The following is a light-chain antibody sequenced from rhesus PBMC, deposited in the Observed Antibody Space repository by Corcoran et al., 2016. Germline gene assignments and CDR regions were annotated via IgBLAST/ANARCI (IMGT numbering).Light chain of an antibody. Sequence: DIQMTQSPSSLSASVGDTVTITCRASQSISSWLAWYPQKPGKAPKLLIYKASSLQSGVPSRFSGSGSGTDFTLTISSLQSEDFATYYCQQYSNSPLSVGGGTKVELK. J-gene: IGKJ4*01. CDR2: KAS. CDR1: QSISSW. CDR3: QQYSNSPLS. V-gene: IGKV1-22*01.